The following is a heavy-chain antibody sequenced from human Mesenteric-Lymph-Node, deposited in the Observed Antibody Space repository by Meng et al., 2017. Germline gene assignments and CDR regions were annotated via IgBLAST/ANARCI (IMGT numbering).Heavy chain of an antibody. Sequence: ASEKVSCKASGYTFTSYAMHWVRKAPGQRLEWMGWINDGNGNTKYSQKFQGRVTITRDTSARTAYMELSSLRSEDTAVYYCARVRITIFGVVIIPDYYYYGMDVWGQGTTVTVSS. CDR1: GYTFTSYA. J-gene: IGHJ6*02. V-gene: IGHV1-3*01. CDR3: ARVRITIFGVVIIPDYYYYGMDV. D-gene: IGHD3-3*01. CDR2: INDGNGNT.